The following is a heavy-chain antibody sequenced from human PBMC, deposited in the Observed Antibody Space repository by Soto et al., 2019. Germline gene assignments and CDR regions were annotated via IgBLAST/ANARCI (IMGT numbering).Heavy chain of an antibody. CDR1: VDSIISYF. Sequence: SETLSLTCTFSVDSIISYFWSWIRQPPGKGLEWIGYLHYSGSTNYNPSLKSRVTTSVDTSQNQFSLRLSSVTAADTAVYYCARANQMAPKRNAFDIWGQGTLFTVSS. D-gene: IGHD2-8*01. V-gene: IGHV4-59*01. J-gene: IGHJ3*02. CDR3: ARANQMAPKRNAFDI. CDR2: LHYSGST.